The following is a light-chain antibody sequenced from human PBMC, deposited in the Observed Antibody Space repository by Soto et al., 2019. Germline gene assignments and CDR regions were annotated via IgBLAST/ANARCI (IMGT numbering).Light chain of an antibody. CDR3: QEYDNWPLN. CDR2: GAS. J-gene: IGKJ4*01. V-gene: IGKV3-15*01. CDR1: QSVSSN. Sequence: IVMTQSPATLSVSPGERATLSCRAGQSVSSNLAWYQQTPGQAPSFLIYGASTRATGIPARFSGSGSGTEFTLTISSLQSEDFAVYYCQEYDNWPLNFGGGSTVDIK.